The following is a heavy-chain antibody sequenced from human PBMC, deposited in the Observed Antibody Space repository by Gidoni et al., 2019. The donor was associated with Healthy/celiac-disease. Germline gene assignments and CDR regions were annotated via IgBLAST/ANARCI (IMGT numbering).Heavy chain of an antibody. Sequence: QVQLVESGGGLGKPGGSLRLSCAAFGFTFSAYYMCWIRQAPGKGLEWVSYISSSGSTIYYSDSVKGRFTISRDNAKNSLYLQMNSLRAEDTAVYYCARVFGSSNYYGMDVWGQGTTVTVSS. CDR2: ISSSGSTI. CDR1: GFTFSAYY. D-gene: IGHD6-6*01. CDR3: ARVFGSSNYYGMDV. V-gene: IGHV3-11*01. J-gene: IGHJ6*02.